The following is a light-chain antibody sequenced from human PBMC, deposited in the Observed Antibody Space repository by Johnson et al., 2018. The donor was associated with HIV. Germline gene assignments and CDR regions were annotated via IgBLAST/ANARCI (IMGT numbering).Light chain of an antibody. J-gene: IGLJ1*01. V-gene: IGLV1-51*01. CDR3: GTWDSSLSVLYV. CDR1: SSNIGNNY. Sequence: QSVLTQPPSVSAAPGQKVTISCSGSSSNIGNNYVSWYQQFPETAPKLLIYDNNKRPSGIPDRFSGSKSGTSATLDITGLQTGDEADYYCGTWDSSLSVLYVFGTGTKVTVL. CDR2: DNN.